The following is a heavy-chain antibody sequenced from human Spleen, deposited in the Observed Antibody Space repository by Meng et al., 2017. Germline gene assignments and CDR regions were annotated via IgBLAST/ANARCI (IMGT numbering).Heavy chain of an antibody. CDR3: ARRSIATTGTSA. J-gene: IGHJ5*02. D-gene: IGHD1-1*01. Sequence: EVQLVESGGGLVQPGGSLRLSCAASGFTFSDHYMDWVRQAPGKGLELVSFISSSSSYIYYADSVKGQFTISRDNAKNSLYLQMSSLSAEDTAVYYCARRSIATTGTSAWGQGTLVTVSS. V-gene: IGHV3-21*01. CDR2: ISSSSSYI. CDR1: GFTFSDHY.